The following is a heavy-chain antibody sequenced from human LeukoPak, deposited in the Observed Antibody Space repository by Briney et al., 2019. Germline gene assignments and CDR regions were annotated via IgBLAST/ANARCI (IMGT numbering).Heavy chain of an antibody. V-gene: IGHV3-74*01. CDR1: GFTFSSYW. CDR3: ARVEVELQAYGMDV. D-gene: IGHD3-10*01. CDR2: INSDGSST. J-gene: IGHJ6*04. Sequence: GGSLRLSCAATGFTFSSYWMHWVRQAPGKGLVWVSRINSDGSSTSYADSVKGRFTISRDNAKNTLYLQMNSLRAEDTAVYYCARVEVELQAYGMDVWGKGTTVTVSS.